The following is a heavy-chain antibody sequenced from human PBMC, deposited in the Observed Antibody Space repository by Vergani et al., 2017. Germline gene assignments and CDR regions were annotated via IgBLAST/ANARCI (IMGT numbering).Heavy chain of an antibody. D-gene: IGHD4-17*01. J-gene: IGHJ4*02. CDR1: GGSIRSGSYY. CDR2: IYTSGSS. V-gene: IGHV4-61*02. Sequence: QVQLQYSGPRLVKPSQTLSLTCTVSGGSIRSGSYYWRWIRQPAGKGLECIGRIYTSGSSTYNPHLKSRVTISVDTSKNKFSRELISVTAADTSGYYCARGPYGDYGWGSDYWGQGTLVTVSS. CDR3: ARGPYGDYGWGSDY.